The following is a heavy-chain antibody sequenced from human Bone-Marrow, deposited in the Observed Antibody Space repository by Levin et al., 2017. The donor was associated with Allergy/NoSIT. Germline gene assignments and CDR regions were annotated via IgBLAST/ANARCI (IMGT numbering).Heavy chain of an antibody. CDR2: ISSSSSYI. D-gene: IGHD3-3*01. CDR3: AREKTPNYDFWSGYPLDY. CDR1: GFTFSSYS. J-gene: IGHJ4*02. Sequence: GGSLRLSCAASGFTFSSYSMNWVRQAPGKGLEWVSSISSSSSYIYYADSVKGRFTISRDNAKNSLYLQMNSLRAEDTAVYYCAREKTPNYDFWSGYPLDYWGQGTLVTVSS. V-gene: IGHV3-21*01.